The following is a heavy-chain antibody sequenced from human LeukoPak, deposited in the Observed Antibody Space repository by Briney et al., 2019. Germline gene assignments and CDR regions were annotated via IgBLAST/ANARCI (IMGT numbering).Heavy chain of an antibody. D-gene: IGHD3-10*01. CDR1: GGSINSSNW. Sequence: PSGTLSLTCAVSGGSINSSNWWSWVRQPPGKGLEWIGEIYHGGSTNYNPSLKSRVTMSVDKSKNRFSLRLSSVTAADTAVYYCASNYYYGSGSYYPFDYWGQGTLVTVSS. J-gene: IGHJ4*02. CDR2: IYHGGST. V-gene: IGHV4-4*02. CDR3: ASNYYYGSGSYYPFDY.